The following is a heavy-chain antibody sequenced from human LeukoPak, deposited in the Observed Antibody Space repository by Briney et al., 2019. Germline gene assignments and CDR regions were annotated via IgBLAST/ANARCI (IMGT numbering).Heavy chain of an antibody. Sequence: GGSLRLSCAASGFTFSSYGMHWVRQAPGKGLEGVAVIWYDGSNKYYADSVKGRVTISRDNSKNTLYLQMNSLRAEDTAVYYCARLYGTYPGWFDPWGQGTLVTVSS. CDR2: IWYDGSNK. J-gene: IGHJ5*02. CDR3: ARLYGTYPGWFDP. V-gene: IGHV3-33*01. D-gene: IGHD4-17*01. CDR1: GFTFSSYG.